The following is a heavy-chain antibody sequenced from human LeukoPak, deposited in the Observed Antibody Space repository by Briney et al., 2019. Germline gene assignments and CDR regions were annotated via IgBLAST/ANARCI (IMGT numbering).Heavy chain of an antibody. Sequence: ESGGSLRLSCAASGFTFSSYWMSWVRQTPGKGLDWVANMKPDGSEKYYVHSVKGRFTISRDNAKNSLYLQMNSLRAEDTAVYYCARDLQCGGDCHYDAFDIWGQGTMVTVSS. CDR3: ARDLQCGGDCHYDAFDI. CDR1: GFTFSSYW. J-gene: IGHJ3*02. CDR2: MKPDGSEK. V-gene: IGHV3-7*01. D-gene: IGHD2-21*02.